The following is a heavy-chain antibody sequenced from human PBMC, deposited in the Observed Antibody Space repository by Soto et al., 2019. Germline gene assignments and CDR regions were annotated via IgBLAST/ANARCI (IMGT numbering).Heavy chain of an antibody. D-gene: IGHD2-2*01. V-gene: IGHV4-4*07. CDR2: IYTSGST. J-gene: IGHJ6*02. CDR3: ARGILYCSSTSCYPSYYYYGMDV. Sequence: QVQLQESGPGLVKPSETLSLTCTVSGGSISSYYWSWIRQPAGQGLEWIGRIYTSGSTNYNPSLKSRVTMSVDTSKNQFSLKLSSVTAADTAVYYCARGILYCSSTSCYPSYYYYGMDVWGQGTTVTVSS. CDR1: GGSISSYY.